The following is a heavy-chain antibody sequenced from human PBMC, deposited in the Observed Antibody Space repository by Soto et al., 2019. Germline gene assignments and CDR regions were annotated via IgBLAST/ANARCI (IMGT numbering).Heavy chain of an antibody. V-gene: IGHV3-21*01. D-gene: IGHD4-17*01. CDR2: ISSSSSYI. CDR1: GFTFSSYG. Sequence: EVQLVESGGGLVKPGGSLRLSCAASGFTFSSYGMNWVRQAPGKGLEWVSSISSSSSYIYYADSVKGRFTISRDNAKNSLYLQMNSLRAEDTAVYYCARLRTTVTSPLDYWGQGTLVSVAS. CDR3: ARLRTTVTSPLDY. J-gene: IGHJ4*02.